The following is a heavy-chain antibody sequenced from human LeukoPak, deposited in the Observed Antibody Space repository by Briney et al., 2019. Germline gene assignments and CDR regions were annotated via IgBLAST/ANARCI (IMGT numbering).Heavy chain of an antibody. J-gene: IGHJ4*02. CDR2: IYSGGST. Sequence: GGSLRLSCAASVFTFSSKYVMCVRQAPGKGLEWVSVIYSGGSTYYADSVKGRFTISSDNYKNTLYLQMNSLRAEDTAVYYCARGLFNNYDSSGYGYWGQGTLVTVSS. CDR1: VFTFSSKY. V-gene: IGHV3-53*01. D-gene: IGHD3-22*01. CDR3: ARGLFNNYDSSGYGY.